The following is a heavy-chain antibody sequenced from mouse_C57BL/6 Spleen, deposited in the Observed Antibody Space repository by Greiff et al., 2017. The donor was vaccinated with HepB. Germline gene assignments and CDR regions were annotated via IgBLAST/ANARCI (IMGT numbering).Heavy chain of an antibody. CDR2: IRSKSSNNET. V-gene: IGHV10-3*01. CDR3: VRDSYDYDGFAY. CDR1: GFTFNTYA. Sequence: VQLKESGGGLVQPKGSLKLSCAASGFTFNTYAMHWVRQAPGKGLEWVARIRSKSSNNETYYADSVKDRFTISRDDSQSMLYLQMNNLKTEDTAMYYCVRDSYDYDGFAYWGQGTLVTVSA. D-gene: IGHD2-4*01. J-gene: IGHJ3*01.